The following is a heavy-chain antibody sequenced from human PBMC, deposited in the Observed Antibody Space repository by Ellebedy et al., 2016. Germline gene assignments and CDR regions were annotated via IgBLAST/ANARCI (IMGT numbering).Heavy chain of an antibody. V-gene: IGHV3-64D*06. D-gene: IGHD3-9*01. Sequence: GGSLRLSCSASGFAFSEYAINWVRQAPGKGLEYVSAISSKGDSTYYADSVKGRFTISRDNSQNTLYLQMSSLRAEDTAAYYCVKDEGASHYFGPGFLDLWGRGTLVTVSS. CDR3: VKDEGASHYFGPGFLDL. CDR2: ISSKGDST. CDR1: GFAFSEYA. J-gene: IGHJ2*01.